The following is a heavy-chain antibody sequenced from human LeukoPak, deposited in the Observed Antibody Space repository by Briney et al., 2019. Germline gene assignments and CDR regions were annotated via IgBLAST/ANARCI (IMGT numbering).Heavy chain of an antibody. CDR1: GGTFSSYA. D-gene: IGHD6-13*01. CDR3: ARDKPSAPKDYYGIDV. CDR2: IIPILGIA. Sequence: PGASVKVSCKASGGTFSSYAISWVRQAPGQGLEWMGRIIPILGIANYAQKFQGRVTITADKSTSTAYMELSSLRSEDTAVYYCARDKPSAPKDYYGIDVWGQGTTVTVSS. J-gene: IGHJ6*02. V-gene: IGHV1-69*04.